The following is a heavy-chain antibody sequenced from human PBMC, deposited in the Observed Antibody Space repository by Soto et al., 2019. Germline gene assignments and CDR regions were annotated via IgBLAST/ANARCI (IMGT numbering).Heavy chain of an antibody. CDR1: GDSVSDNA. J-gene: IGHJ4*02. Sequence: QSQTLSLTCAISGDSVSDNAWNWIRQSPSRGLEWLGRTFYKSKWYDDYASSVKSRLTIKPDTSNNQFTLHLTNVTPDDTAVYYCARDRLWLASAFFDYWGQGTPVTVSS. V-gene: IGHV6-1*01. CDR3: ARDRLWLASAFFDY. CDR2: TFYKSKWYD. D-gene: IGHD3-16*01.